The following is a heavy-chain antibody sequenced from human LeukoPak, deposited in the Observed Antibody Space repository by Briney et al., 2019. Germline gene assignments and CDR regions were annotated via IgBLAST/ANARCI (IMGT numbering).Heavy chain of an antibody. V-gene: IGHV4-39*07. CDR2: IYYSGST. Sequence: SETLSLTCTVSGGSISSSSYSWRWLRQPPGKGLEWVGSIYYSGSTYYNPSLKSRVTISVDTSKNQFSLKLSSVTAADTAVYYCARDRSSCSGGSCTEVLDYWGQGTLVTVSS. J-gene: IGHJ4*02. CDR3: ARDRSSCSGGSCTEVLDY. CDR1: GGSISSSSYS. D-gene: IGHD2-15*01.